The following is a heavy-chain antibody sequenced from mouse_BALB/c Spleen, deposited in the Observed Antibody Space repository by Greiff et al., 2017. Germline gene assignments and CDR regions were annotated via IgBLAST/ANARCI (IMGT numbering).Heavy chain of an antibody. V-gene: IGHV6-6*02. CDR1: GFTFSNYW. J-gene: IGHJ1*01. Sequence: DVKLQESGGGLVQPGGSMKLSCVASGFTFSNYWMNWVRQSPEKGLEWVAEIRLKSNNYATHYAESVKGRFTISRDDSKSSVYLQMNNLRAEDTGIYYCNGYYGYWYFDVWGAGTTVTVSS. CDR2: IRLKSNNYAT. CDR3: NGYYGYWYFDV. D-gene: IGHD2-3*01.